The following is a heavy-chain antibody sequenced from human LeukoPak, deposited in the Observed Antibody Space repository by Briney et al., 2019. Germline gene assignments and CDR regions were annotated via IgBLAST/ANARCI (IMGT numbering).Heavy chain of an antibody. CDR3: ARRTGVAGTNWFDP. J-gene: IGHJ5*02. CDR2: IYPGDSDT. CDR1: GYRFTNYW. V-gene: IGHV5-51*01. D-gene: IGHD6-19*01. Sequence: GESLKVSYKSSGYRFTNYWIGWVRQMPGKGLEWMGIIYPGDSDTRYSPSFQGQVTISTDKSISTAYLQWSSLKASDTAMYYCARRTGVAGTNWFDPWGQGTLVTVSS.